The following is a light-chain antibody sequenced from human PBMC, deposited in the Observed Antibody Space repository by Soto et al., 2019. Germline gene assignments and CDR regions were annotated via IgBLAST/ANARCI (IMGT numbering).Light chain of an antibody. Sequence: QSALTQPASGSGSPGQWITISCTGTRSDVGSYNLVSWYQQHPGKAPKLMIYEVSKRPSGVSNRFSGSKSGNTASLTISGLQAEDEADYYCCSYAGSSTFVFGTGTKVTVL. CDR1: RSDVGSYNL. CDR3: CSYAGSSTFV. J-gene: IGLJ1*01. V-gene: IGLV2-23*02. CDR2: EVS.